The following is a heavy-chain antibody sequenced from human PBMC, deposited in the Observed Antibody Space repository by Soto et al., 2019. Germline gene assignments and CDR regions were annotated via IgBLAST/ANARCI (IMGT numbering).Heavy chain of an antibody. CDR1: GFTFSSYS. CDR3: ARSRMARYHSLAY. Sequence: GGSLRLSCAASGFTFSSYSMNWVRQAPGKGLEWASSISSSSSYIYYADSVKGRFTISRDNAKNSLYLQMNSLRAEDTAVYYCARSRMARYHSLAYWGQGTLVTVSS. CDR2: ISSSSSYI. J-gene: IGHJ4*02. V-gene: IGHV3-21*01. D-gene: IGHD3-16*02.